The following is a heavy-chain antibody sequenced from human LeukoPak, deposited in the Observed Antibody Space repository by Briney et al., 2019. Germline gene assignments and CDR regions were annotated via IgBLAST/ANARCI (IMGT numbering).Heavy chain of an antibody. CDR3: AKDPDY. CDR1: GFTFSSYG. J-gene: IGHJ4*02. Sequence: GGSLRLSCAASGFTFSSYGMHWVRQAPGKGLEWVAVISYDGSNKYYADSVKGRFTISRDNSKNTLYLQMNSLRAEDTAVHYCAKDPDYWGQGTLVTVSS. V-gene: IGHV3-30*18. CDR2: ISYDGSNK.